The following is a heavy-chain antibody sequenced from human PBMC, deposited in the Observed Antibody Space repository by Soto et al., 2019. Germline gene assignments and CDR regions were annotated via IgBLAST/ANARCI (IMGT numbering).Heavy chain of an antibody. D-gene: IGHD3-22*01. CDR1: GGSISSGGYY. CDR2: IYYSGST. CDR3: ASAYDSSGYYFLRWFDP. Sequence: SETLSLTCTVSGGSISSGGYYWSWIRQHPGKGLEWIGYIYYSGSTYYNPSLKSRVTISVDTSKNQFSLKLSSVTAADTAVYYCASAYDSSGYYFLRWFDPWGQGTLVTVSS. V-gene: IGHV4-31*03. J-gene: IGHJ5*02.